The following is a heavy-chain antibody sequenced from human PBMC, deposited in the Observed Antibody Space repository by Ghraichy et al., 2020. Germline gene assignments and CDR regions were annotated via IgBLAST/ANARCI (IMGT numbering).Heavy chain of an antibody. J-gene: IGHJ5*02. V-gene: IGHV4-34*01. D-gene: IGHD2-2*01. CDR1: GGSFSGYY. CDR3: ARGPPQYQLLTNWFDP. CDR2: INHSGST. Sequence: SETLSLTCAVYGGSFSGYYWSWIRQPPGKGLEWIGEINHSGSTNYNPSLKSRVTISVDTSKNQFSLKLSSVTAADTAVYYCARGPPQYQLLTNWFDPWGQGTLVTVSS.